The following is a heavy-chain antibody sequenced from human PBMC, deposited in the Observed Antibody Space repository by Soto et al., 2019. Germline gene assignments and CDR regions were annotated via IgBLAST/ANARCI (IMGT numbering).Heavy chain of an antibody. CDR2: IWYDGSNK. Sequence: QVQLVESGGGVVQPGRSLRLSCAASGFTFSSYGMHWVRQAPGKGLEWVAVIWYDGSNKYYADSVKGRFTISRDNSKNTLYLQMNRLRAEDTAVYYWAIGGSLRLPNWFDPWGQGTLVTVSS. CDR3: AIGGSLRLPNWFDP. D-gene: IGHD2-15*01. V-gene: IGHV3-33*01. CDR1: GFTFSSYG. J-gene: IGHJ5*02.